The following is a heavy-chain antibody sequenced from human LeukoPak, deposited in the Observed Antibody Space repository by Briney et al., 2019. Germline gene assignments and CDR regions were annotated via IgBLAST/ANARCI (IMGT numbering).Heavy chain of an antibody. CDR2: IIPIFGTA. CDR1: GGTFSSYA. CDR3: ARVSLGNEPGSPQNYYYYGMDV. J-gene: IGHJ6*02. V-gene: IGHV1-69*13. Sequence: SVKVSCKASGGTFSSYAISWVRQAPGQGLEWMGWIIPIFGTANYAQKFQGRVTITADESTSTAYMELSSLRSEDTAVYYCARVSLGNEPGSPQNYYYYGMDVWGQGTTVTVSS.